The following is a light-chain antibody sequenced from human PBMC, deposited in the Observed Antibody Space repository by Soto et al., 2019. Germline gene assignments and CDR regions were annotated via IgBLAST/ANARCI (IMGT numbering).Light chain of an antibody. CDR2: AAS. V-gene: IGKV1-39*01. CDR1: QSISSY. CDR3: QQSYSTPHT. J-gene: IGKJ2*01. Sequence: DIQMTQSPSSLSASVGDRVTITCRARQSISSYLNWYQQKPGKAPKLLIYAASSLQSGVPSRFSGSGSGTDFTLTISSLQPEDFATDYCQQSYSTPHTFGQGTKLEIK.